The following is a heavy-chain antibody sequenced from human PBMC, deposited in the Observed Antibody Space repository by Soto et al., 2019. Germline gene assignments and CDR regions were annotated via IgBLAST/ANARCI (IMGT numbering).Heavy chain of an antibody. CDR2: ISDNGSDK. CDR3: ARDPVGQTYPVVYDY. V-gene: IGHV3-30*03. Sequence: QVQLVESGGGVVQPERSLRLSCAASGFTFSRYGMHWVRQTPGKGLEWVAVISDNGSDKYYGDSVKGRFTISRDNSKNTLDLPMNSLRAEDTAVYFCARDPVGQTYPVVYDYWGQGTLVTVSS. D-gene: IGHD6-6*01. J-gene: IGHJ4*02. CDR1: GFTFSRYG.